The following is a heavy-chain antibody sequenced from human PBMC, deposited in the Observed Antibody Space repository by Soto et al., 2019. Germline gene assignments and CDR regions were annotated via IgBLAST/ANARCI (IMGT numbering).Heavy chain of an antibody. D-gene: IGHD3-3*01. J-gene: IGHJ6*03. CDR3: ARGGLGRDFWSGYYNYYYMDV. V-gene: IGHV1-2*04. CDR2: INPNSGGT. Sequence: ASVKVSCKASGYTFTGYYMHWVRQAPGQGLEWMGWINPNSGGTNYAQKFQGWVTMTRDTSISTAYMELSRLRSDDTAVYYCARGGLGRDFWSGYYNYYYMDVWGKGTTVTVSS. CDR1: GYTFTGYY.